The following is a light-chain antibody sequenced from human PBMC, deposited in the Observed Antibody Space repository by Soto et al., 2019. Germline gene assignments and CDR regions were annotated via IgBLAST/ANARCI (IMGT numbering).Light chain of an antibody. J-gene: IGKJ1*01. CDR1: QGVSSY. V-gene: IGKV3D-11*01. CDR2: DAS. CDR3: HQDFNLPWT. Sequence: EIVLTQSPATLSLSPGERATLSCRASQGVSSYLAWYQQKPGQAPRLLIYDASNRATGIPARFSGSGPGTDFTLTISSLQPEDFAVYFCHQDFNLPWTFGQGTKVDIK.